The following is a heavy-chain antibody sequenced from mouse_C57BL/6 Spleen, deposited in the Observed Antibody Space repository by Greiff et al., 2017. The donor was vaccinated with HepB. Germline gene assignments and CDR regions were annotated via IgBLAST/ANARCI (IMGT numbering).Heavy chain of an antibody. Sequence: EVQLQQSGAELVRPGASVKLSCTASGFNIKDDYMHWVKQRPEQGLEWIGWIDPENGDTEYASKFQGKATITADTSSNTAYLQLSSLTSEDTDVYYCTTPRGNYFDYWGQGTTLTVSS. V-gene: IGHV14-4*01. D-gene: IGHD3-3*01. J-gene: IGHJ2*01. CDR2: IDPENGDT. CDR1: GFNIKDDY. CDR3: TTPRGNYFDY.